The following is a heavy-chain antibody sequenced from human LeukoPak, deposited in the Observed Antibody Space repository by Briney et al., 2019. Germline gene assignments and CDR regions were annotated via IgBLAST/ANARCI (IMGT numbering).Heavy chain of an antibody. D-gene: IGHD6-6*01. V-gene: IGHV3-30*18. CDR1: GFTFSSYG. J-gene: IGHJ6*02. CDR2: ISYDGSNK. CDR3: AKIPAYSSSSHYYYGMDV. Sequence: GRSLRLSCAASGFTFSSYGMHWVRQAPGKGLEWVAVISYDGSNKYYADSVKGRFTISRDNSKNTLYLQMNSLRAEDTAVYYCAKIPAYSSSSHYYYGMDVWGQGTTVTVSS.